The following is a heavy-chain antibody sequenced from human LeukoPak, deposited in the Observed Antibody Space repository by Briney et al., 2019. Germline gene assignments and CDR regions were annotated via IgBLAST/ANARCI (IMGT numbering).Heavy chain of an antibody. D-gene: IGHD2/OR15-2a*01. CDR1: GFTFSNYA. CDR2: IGGGDER. CDR3: ARDAWSRNGIYDPFGV. V-gene: IGHV3-23*01. Sequence: PGGFLRLSCAVSGFTFSNYAMSWVRQAPGKGLEWVSTIGGGDERYFADSVKGRFTISRDDSKNTMSLQMNSLRPGDTAVYYCARDAWSRNGIYDPFGVWGQGTMVTVSS. J-gene: IGHJ3*01.